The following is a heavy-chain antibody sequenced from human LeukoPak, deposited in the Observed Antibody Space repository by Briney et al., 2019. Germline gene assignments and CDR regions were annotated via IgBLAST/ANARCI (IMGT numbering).Heavy chain of an antibody. CDR2: INHSGST. CDR1: GGSFSGYY. J-gene: IGHJ4*02. CDR3: VRRGLIAVAANFDY. V-gene: IGHV4-34*01. D-gene: IGHD6-19*01. Sequence: SETLSLTCAVYGGSFSGYYWSWIRQPPGKGLEWIGEINHSGSTNYNPSLKSRVTISVDTSKNQFSLKLSSVTAADTAVYYCVRRGLIAVAANFDYWGQGTLVTVSS.